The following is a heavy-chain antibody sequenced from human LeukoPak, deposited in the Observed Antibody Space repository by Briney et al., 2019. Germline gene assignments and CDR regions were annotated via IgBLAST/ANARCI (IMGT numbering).Heavy chain of an antibody. CDR3: ARPSSGYYYDYGMDV. J-gene: IGHJ6*02. V-gene: IGHV4-61*05. CDR2: IYHSGST. D-gene: IGHD3-22*01. Sequence: SGTLSLTCTVSGGSINNNNYYWGWIRQPPGQGLEWIGEIYHSGSTNYNPSLKSRVTISVDKSKNQFSLKLSSVTAADTAVYYCARPSSGYYYDYGMDVWGQGTTVTVSS. CDR1: GGSINNNNYY.